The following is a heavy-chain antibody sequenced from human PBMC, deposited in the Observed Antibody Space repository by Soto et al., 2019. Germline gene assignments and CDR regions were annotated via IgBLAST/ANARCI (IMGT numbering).Heavy chain of an antibody. CDR3: ARCPRFGYYDILTDAFDI. V-gene: IGHV4-59*01. J-gene: IGHJ3*02. D-gene: IGHD3-9*01. Sequence: QVQLQESGPGLVKPSETLSLTCTVSGGSISSYYWSWIRQPPGKGLESIGYIYYSWSTNYNPSLKSRVTISVDTSKNLFSLKLSSVTAADTAVYYCARCPRFGYYDILTDAFDIWGQGTMVTVSS. CDR1: GGSISSYY. CDR2: IYYSWST.